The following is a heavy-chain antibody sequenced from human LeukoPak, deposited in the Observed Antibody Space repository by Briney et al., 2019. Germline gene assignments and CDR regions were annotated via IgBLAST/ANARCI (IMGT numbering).Heavy chain of an antibody. CDR3: AKRWDSTWSYFDL. CDR1: GFTFTRSA. Sequence: PGGSLRLSCVASGFTFTRSAMHWVRQAPGKGLEWVAFIQYDGDNKYYADSVKGRFTISRDDSQNTLYLQMNSLTVEDTAVYCCAKRWDSTWSYFDLWGQGTLVTVSS. V-gene: IGHV3-30*02. J-gene: IGHJ4*02. CDR2: IQYDGDNK. D-gene: IGHD1-26*01.